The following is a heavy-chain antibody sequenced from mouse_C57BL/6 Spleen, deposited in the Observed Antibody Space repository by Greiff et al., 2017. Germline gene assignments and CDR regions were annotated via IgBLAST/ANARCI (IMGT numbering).Heavy chain of an antibody. CDR2: IYPGSGNT. Sequence: VQLVESGAELVRPGASVKLSCKASGYTFTDYYINWVKQRPGQGLEWIARIYPGSGNTYYNEKFKGKATLTAEKSSSTAYMQLSSLTSEDSAVYFCARRRASSGPYYYAMDDWGQGTSVTVSS. J-gene: IGHJ4*01. D-gene: IGHD3-2*02. CDR3: ARRRASSGPYYYAMDD. V-gene: IGHV1-76*01. CDR1: GYTFTDYY.